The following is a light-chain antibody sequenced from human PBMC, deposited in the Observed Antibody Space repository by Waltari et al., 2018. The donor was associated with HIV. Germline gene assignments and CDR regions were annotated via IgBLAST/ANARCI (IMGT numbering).Light chain of an antibody. Sequence: EIVMTQSPATLSVSPGERATLSCRARQTIRTNLAWYQRKPGQAPRLLIFGASTRATDIPTRFSGSVSGTEFTLTISSLQSEDFAVYFCQQYSNWPPLTFGGGTKVEIK. CDR2: GAS. J-gene: IGKJ4*01. CDR3: QQYSNWPPLT. CDR1: QTIRTN. V-gene: IGKV3-15*01.